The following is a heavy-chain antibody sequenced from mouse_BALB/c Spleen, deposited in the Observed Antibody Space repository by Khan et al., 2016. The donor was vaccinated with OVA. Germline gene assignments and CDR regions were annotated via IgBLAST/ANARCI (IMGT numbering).Heavy chain of an antibody. CDR1: GYTFINYW. Sequence: VQLQQSGAELAKPGASVKMSCKASGYTFINYWILWVKQRPGQGLEWIGYINPSTGYTEYNQNFKDKATLTADKSSSTAYMLLSGPTFEDSAVYYCARIKKIVATYFDYWGQGTTLTVSS. V-gene: IGHV1-7*01. D-gene: IGHD1-1*01. CDR2: INPSTGYT. J-gene: IGHJ2*01. CDR3: ARIKKIVATYFDY.